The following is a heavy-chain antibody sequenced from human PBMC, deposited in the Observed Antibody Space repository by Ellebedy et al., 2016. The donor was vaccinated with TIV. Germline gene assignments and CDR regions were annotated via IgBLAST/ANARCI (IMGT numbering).Heavy chain of an antibody. CDR1: RFTFSIFG. V-gene: IGHV3-30*18. CDR3: AKDESGGDLPRPFDH. J-gene: IGHJ4*02. Sequence: GESLKISXAASRFTFSIFGLHWVRQAPGKGLEWVAIISSDGTNKYYADSVRGRFTISRDNSKNTLYLQMDSLRPDDTAIYYCAKDESGGDLPRPFDHWGQGTLVTVSS. D-gene: IGHD5-12*01. CDR2: ISSDGTNK.